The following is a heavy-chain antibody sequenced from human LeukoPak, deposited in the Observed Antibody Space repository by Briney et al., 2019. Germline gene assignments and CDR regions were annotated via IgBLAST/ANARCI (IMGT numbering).Heavy chain of an antibody. CDR3: ARQGGYDFWSGYSRRNYYYYMDV. CDR2: IYYSGST. D-gene: IGHD3-3*01. Sequence: SETLSLTCTVSGGSISSSSYYWGWIRQPPGKGLEWIGSIYYSGSTYYNPSLKSRATISVDTSKNQFSLKLSSVTAADTAVYYCARQGGYDFWSGYSRRNYYYYMDVWGKGTTVTVSS. CDR1: GGSISSSSYY. V-gene: IGHV4-39*01. J-gene: IGHJ6*03.